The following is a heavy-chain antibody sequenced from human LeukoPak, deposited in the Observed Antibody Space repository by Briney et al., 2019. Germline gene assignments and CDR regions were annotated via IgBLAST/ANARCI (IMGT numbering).Heavy chain of an antibody. J-gene: IGHJ6*03. Sequence: PGGSLRLSCAASGFTFSSYSMNWVRQAPGKGLEWVAFIRYDGSNKYYADSVKGRFTISRDNSKNTLYLQMNSLRAEDTAVYYCASLRDYYYYMDVWGKGTTVTISS. CDR1: GFTFSSYS. V-gene: IGHV3-30*02. CDR2: IRYDGSNK. CDR3: ASLRDYYYYMDV. D-gene: IGHD2-21*01.